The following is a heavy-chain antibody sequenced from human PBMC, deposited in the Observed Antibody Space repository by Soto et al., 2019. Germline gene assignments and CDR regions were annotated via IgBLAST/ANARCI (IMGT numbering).Heavy chain of an antibody. CDR1: GFTFSIYA. D-gene: IGHD6-13*01. V-gene: IGHV3-23*01. Sequence: PGGSLRLSCAASGFTFSIYAMNWFRQAPGKGLEWVSVISGSDGSTYYADSVKGRFTISRDNSKNTLNLQMNSLRAEDTAVYYCARRSSSWYFDYWGQGTLVTVSS. J-gene: IGHJ4*02. CDR3: ARRSSSWYFDY. CDR2: ISGSDGST.